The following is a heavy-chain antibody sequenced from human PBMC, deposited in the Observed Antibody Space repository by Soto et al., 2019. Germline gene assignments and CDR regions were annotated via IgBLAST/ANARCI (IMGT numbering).Heavy chain of an antibody. V-gene: IGHV1-8*01. D-gene: IGHD1-26*01. J-gene: IGHJ6*02. CDR1: GYTFTSYD. CDR2: MNPNSGNT. Sequence: GASVKVSCKASGYTFTSYDINWVRQATEQGLEWMGWMNPNSGNTGYAQKFQGRVTMTRNTSISTAYMELSSLRSEDTAVYYCARGGGAGSYLYYYYYYGMDVWGQGTTVTVSS. CDR3: ARGGGAGSYLYYYYYYGMDV.